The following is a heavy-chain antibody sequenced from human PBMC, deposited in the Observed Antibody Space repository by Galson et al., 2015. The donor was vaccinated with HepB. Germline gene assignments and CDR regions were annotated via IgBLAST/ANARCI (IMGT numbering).Heavy chain of an antibody. CDR1: GFTVSSNY. Sequence: SLRLSCAASGFTVSSNYMSWVRQAPGKGLEWVSVIYSGGSTSYSDFVKGSFTISRDNSKNTLYLQMNSLEAGDKAGYYCGRDGSCRYAFDIWGQGTMVTVSS. V-gene: IGHV3-66*01. CDR3: GRDGSCRYAFDI. D-gene: IGHD3-10*01. CDR2: IYSGGST. J-gene: IGHJ3*02.